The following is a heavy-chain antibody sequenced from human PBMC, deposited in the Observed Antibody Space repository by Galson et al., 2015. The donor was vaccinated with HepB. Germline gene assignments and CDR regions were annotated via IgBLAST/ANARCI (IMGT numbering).Heavy chain of an antibody. CDR1: GYTFTVYS. CDR2: VNGDSGDT. Sequence: SVKVSCKAAGYTFTVYSTHWVRQAPGQGLEWMGRVNGDSGDTQYAEKFQGRVIMTRDTSISTAYMELTSLRSDDTAVYYCATLRDGYNSFFKPWGQGTLVTVSS. D-gene: IGHD5-24*01. V-gene: IGHV1-2*06. CDR3: ATLRDGYNSFFKP. J-gene: IGHJ1*01.